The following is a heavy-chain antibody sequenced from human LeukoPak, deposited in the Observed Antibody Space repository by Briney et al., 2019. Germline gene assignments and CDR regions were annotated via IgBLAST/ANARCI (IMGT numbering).Heavy chain of an antibody. V-gene: IGHV4-34*01. D-gene: IGHD5-18*01. Sequence: SETLSLTCAVYGGSFSGYYWSWTRQPPGKGLEWIGEINHSGSTNYNPSLKSRVTISVDTSKNQFSLKLSSVTAADTAVYYCARSRAVYSYADYWGQGTLVTVSS. J-gene: IGHJ4*02. CDR2: INHSGST. CDR1: GGSFSGYY. CDR3: ARSRAVYSYADY.